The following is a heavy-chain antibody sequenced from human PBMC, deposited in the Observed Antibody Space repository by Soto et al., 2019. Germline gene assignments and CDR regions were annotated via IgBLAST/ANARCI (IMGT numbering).Heavy chain of an antibody. CDR2: IKNDGSDT. Sequence: GGSLRLSCTASGITLSNYWIHWVRQAPGKGLVWVSHIKNDGSDTFYADSVKGRFTISRDSTMDTLYLQMNSLRADDTAVYYCASFTSGWPMWGQGKAVTVS. D-gene: IGHD6-19*01. CDR3: ASFTSGWPM. CDR1: GITLSNYW. V-gene: IGHV3-74*01. J-gene: IGHJ6*02.